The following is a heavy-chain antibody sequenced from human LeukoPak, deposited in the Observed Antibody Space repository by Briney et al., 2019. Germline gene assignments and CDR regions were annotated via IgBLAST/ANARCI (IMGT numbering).Heavy chain of an antibody. Sequence: SETLSLTCSVSGASLSSYYWDWLRQSPGKGLEWIGCVSDTGKTGSNPSLKSRVTISLDMSKKQFSLRLRSVTAADSAVYYCATGYYEPFATWGPGILVTVSS. CDR3: ATGYYEPFAT. CDR1: GASLSSYY. D-gene: IGHD3-22*01. CDR2: VSDTGKT. J-gene: IGHJ5*02. V-gene: IGHV4-59*01.